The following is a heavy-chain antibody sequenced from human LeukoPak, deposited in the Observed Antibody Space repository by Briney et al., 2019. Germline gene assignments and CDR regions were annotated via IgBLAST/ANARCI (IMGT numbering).Heavy chain of an antibody. CDR2: MNPNTGNT. J-gene: IGHJ6*03. CDR1: VYTFTSYD. D-gene: IGHD3-22*01. CDR3: ARGMIQCMDV. V-gene: IGHV1-8*01. Sequence: ASVNVSCKTSVYTFTSYDINLVRQATGQGLEWMGYMNPNTGNTGYAQKFQGTVTMTRNTSINTAYMELSSMRSEDTAVYYCARGMIQCMDVWGKGTTVTVSS.